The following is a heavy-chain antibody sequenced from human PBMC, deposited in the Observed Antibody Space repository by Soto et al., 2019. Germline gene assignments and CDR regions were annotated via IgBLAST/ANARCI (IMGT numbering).Heavy chain of an antibody. CDR3: AREYNWNSIYYGMDV. Sequence: PSETLSLTCTVSGGSISSGGYYWSWIRQHPGKGLEWIGYIYYSGSTYYNPSLKSRVTISVDTSKNQFSLKLSSVTAADTAVFYCAREYNWNSIYYGMDVWGQGTTVTVSS. CDR2: IYYSGST. CDR1: GGSISSGGYY. J-gene: IGHJ6*02. V-gene: IGHV4-31*03. D-gene: IGHD1-7*01.